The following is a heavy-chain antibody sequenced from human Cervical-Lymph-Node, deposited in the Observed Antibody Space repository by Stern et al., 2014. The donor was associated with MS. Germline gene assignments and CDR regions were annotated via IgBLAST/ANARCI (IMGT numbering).Heavy chain of an antibody. CDR2: ITAGNGNT. CDR3: ARGQWLW. CDR1: GYTFTSYA. D-gene: IGHD6-19*01. V-gene: IGHV1-3*01. J-gene: IGHJ4*02. Sequence: QVQLVPSGAEVKKPGASVKVSCKASGYTFTSYAMHWVRQAPGQRLEWMGWITAGNGNTKYSQKFQGRVTITRDTSASTAYMELSSLRSEDTAVYYCARGQWLWWGQGTLVTVSS.